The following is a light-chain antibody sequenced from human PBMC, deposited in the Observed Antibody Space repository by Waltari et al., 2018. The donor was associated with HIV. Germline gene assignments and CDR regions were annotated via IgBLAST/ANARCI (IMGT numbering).Light chain of an antibody. CDR1: SSDIGAYDS. V-gene: IGLV2-8*01. J-gene: IGLJ3*02. CDR3: SSYGDSLRVL. Sequence: QSALTQPPSASGSLGQSVTISCTGSSSDIGAYDSVSWFQQHPRSAPNLLLYEVTRRPSAFCVRFSGSRSGSTAFLTVAGLQPDDEATYFCSSYGDSLRVLFGGGTNVTVL. CDR2: EVT.